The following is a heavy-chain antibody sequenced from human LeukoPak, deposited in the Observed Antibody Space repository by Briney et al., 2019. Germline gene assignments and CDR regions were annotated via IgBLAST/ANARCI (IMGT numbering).Heavy chain of an antibody. CDR1: GGTFSSYA. J-gene: IGHJ5*02. CDR2: IFPILGIA. D-gene: IGHD3-10*01. CDR3: ARESRITMVRGGYWFDP. Sequence: SVKVSCKASGGTFSSYAISWVRQAPGQGLEWMGRIFPILGIANYAQKFQGRVTITADKSTSTAYMELSSLRSEDTAVYYCARESRITMVRGGYWFDPWGQGTLVTVSS. V-gene: IGHV1-69*04.